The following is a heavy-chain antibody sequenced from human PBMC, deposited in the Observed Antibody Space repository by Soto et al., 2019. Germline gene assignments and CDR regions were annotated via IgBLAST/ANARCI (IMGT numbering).Heavy chain of an antibody. CDR2: INPNSGGT. CDR1: GYTFTGYY. Sequence: GASVKVSCKASGYTFTGYYMHWVRQAPGQGLEWMGWINPNSGGTNYAQKFQGRVTMTRDTSISTAYMELSRLRSDDTAVYYCARALFPHYGSGSAPDYCGQGTLVTVSS. V-gene: IGHV1-2*02. CDR3: ARALFPHYGSGSAPDY. J-gene: IGHJ4*02. D-gene: IGHD3-10*01.